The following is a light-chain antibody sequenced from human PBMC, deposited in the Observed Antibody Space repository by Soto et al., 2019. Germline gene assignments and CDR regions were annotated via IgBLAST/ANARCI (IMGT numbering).Light chain of an antibody. CDR2: DAS. CDR1: QSISSN. V-gene: IGKV3-20*01. CDR3: QQYRSSPFT. J-gene: IGKJ3*01. Sequence: EIVMTQSPATLSVSPGERATLSCRASQSISSNLAWYQQKPGQAPRLLIHDASDRAPGIPGRFSGTGPGTDFTLTISRLEPEDFAVYYRQQYRSSPFTFGPGTKVDIK.